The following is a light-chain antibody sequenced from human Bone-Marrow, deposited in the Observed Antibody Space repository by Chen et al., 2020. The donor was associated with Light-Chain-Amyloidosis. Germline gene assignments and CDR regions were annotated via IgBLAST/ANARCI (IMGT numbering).Light chain of an antibody. Sequence: QSVLTQPASVSGSPGQSITISCTGTSSDVGGDNHVSWYQQHPDKAPKLMIYEVTNRPSWVPDRFSGSKSDNTASLTSSGLQTEDEADYFCSSYTITNTLVFGSGTRVTVL. CDR2: EVT. J-gene: IGLJ1*01. CDR3: SSYTITNTLV. V-gene: IGLV2-14*01. CDR1: SSDVGGDNH.